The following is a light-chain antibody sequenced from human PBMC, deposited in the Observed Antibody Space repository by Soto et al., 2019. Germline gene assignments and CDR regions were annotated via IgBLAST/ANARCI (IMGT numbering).Light chain of an antibody. Sequence: EIVLTQSPGTLSLSPGERATLSCRASQSVSSTHLAWYRQKAGQAPRLLIYGPSSRATGIPDRFSRSGSGKDFTLTIGRLEPDDFADYYCQQYTSSPITFGEGTRLELK. CDR1: QSVSSTH. CDR3: QQYTSSPIT. V-gene: IGKV3-20*01. J-gene: IGKJ5*01. CDR2: GPS.